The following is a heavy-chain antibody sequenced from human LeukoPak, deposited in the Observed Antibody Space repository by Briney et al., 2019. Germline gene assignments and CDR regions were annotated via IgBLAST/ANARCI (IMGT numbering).Heavy chain of an antibody. D-gene: IGHD3-16*01. CDR1: GDSISTYY. CDR3: ARHRRWGDLSDAFDI. V-gene: IGHV4-4*09. CDR2: IYSSGST. J-gene: IGHJ3*02. Sequence: PSETLSLTCTVSGDSISTYYWSWIRQSPGKGLEWIGYIYSSGSTNYNPSLKSRVTISVDTSKNQFSLKLSSVTAADTAVYYCARHRRWGDLSDAFDIWGQGTMVTVSS.